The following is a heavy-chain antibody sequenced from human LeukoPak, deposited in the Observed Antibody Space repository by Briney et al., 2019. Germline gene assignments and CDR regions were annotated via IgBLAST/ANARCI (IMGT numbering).Heavy chain of an antibody. CDR2: INPNSGGT. Sequence: GESLKISCKGSGYTFTGYYMHWVRQAPGQGLEWMGWINPNSGGTNYAQKFQGRVTMTRDTSISTAYMELSRLRSDDTAVYYCARDERITMIGFDPWGQGTLVTVSS. D-gene: IGHD3-22*01. J-gene: IGHJ5*02. CDR1: GYTFTGYY. V-gene: IGHV1-2*02. CDR3: ARDERITMIGFDP.